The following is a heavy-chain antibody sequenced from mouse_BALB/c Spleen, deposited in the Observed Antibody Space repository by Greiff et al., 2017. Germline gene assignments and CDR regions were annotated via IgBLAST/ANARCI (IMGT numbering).Heavy chain of an antibody. J-gene: IGHJ3*01. D-gene: IGHD4-1*02. CDR3: TTQLGRGFAY. CDR2: IRLKSNNYAT. V-gene: IGHV6-6*02. Sequence: EVHLVESGGGLVQPGGSMKLSCVASGFTFSNYWMNWVRQSPEKGLEWVAEIRLKSNNYATHYAESVKGRFTISRDDSKSSVYLQMNNLRAEDTGIYYCTTQLGRGFAYWGQGTLVTVSA. CDR1: GFTFSNYW.